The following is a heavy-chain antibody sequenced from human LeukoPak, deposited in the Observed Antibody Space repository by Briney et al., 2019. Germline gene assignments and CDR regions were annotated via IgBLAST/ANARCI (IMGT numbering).Heavy chain of an antibody. D-gene: IGHD3-10*01. V-gene: IGHV3-23*01. CDR2: ISGRDSTT. Sequence: GGSLRLSCAASGFTFSSYAMSWVRQAPGKGLEWVSGISGRDSTTYYADSVKGRFTISRENSKNTLYLQMNSLRAEDTAVYYCARAGYYGSGSHDYWGQGTLVTVSS. J-gene: IGHJ4*02. CDR1: GFTFSSYA. CDR3: ARAGYYGSGSHDY.